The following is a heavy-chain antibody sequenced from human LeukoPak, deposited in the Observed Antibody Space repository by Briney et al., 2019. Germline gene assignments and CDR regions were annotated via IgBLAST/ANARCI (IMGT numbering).Heavy chain of an antibody. Sequence: PSETLSLTCTVSGGSISTYYWSWIRQSPGKGLEWIGYIYFSGATNYNPSLKSRVTISVDTSKNQFSLKLSSVTAADTAVYYCARDDPQTKVPEGLDVWGQGTTVTVSS. CDR1: GGSISTYY. CDR2: IYFSGAT. CDR3: ARDDPQTKVPEGLDV. D-gene: IGHD4/OR15-4a*01. J-gene: IGHJ6*02. V-gene: IGHV4-59*01.